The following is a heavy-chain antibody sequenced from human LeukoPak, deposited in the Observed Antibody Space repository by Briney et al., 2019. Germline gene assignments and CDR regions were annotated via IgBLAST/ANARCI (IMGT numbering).Heavy chain of an antibody. CDR3: ASEKGLERRQDY. D-gene: IGHD1-1*01. J-gene: IGHJ4*02. Sequence: GGSLRLSCAASGFTFSSYWMSWVRQAPGKGLEWVANIKQGGSEKYYVDSVKGRFTISRDNAKNSLYLQMNSLRAEDTAVYYCASEKGLERRQDYWGQGTLVTVSS. CDR2: IKQGGSEK. CDR1: GFTFSSYW. V-gene: IGHV3-7*01.